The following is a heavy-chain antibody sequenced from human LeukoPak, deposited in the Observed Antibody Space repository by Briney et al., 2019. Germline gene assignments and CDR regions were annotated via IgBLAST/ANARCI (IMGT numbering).Heavy chain of an antibody. V-gene: IGHV1-18*01. CDR3: ARDPDYPDTAMVPFDY. D-gene: IGHD5-18*01. CDR1: GYTFTSYG. CDR2: ISAYNGNT. J-gene: IGHJ4*02. Sequence: GASVKVSCKASGYTFTSYGISWVRQAPGQGLEWMGWISAYNGNTNYAQKLQGRVTMTTDTSTSTAYMELRSLRSDDTAVYYCARDPDYPDTAMVPFDYRGQGTLVTVSS.